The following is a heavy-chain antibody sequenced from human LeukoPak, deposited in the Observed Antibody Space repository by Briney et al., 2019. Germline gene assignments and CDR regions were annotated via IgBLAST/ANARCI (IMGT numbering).Heavy chain of an antibody. CDR1: GYSISSGYY. V-gene: IGHV4-38-2*01. J-gene: IGHJ5*02. Sequence: SETLSLTCAVSGYSISSGYYWGWIRQPPGKGLEWIGSIYHSGSTYYNPSLKSRVTISVDTSKNQFSLKLSSVTAADTAVYYCARAGYCSGGSCYSWFDPWGQGTLVTVSP. CDR3: ARAGYCSGGSCYSWFDP. D-gene: IGHD2-15*01. CDR2: IYHSGST.